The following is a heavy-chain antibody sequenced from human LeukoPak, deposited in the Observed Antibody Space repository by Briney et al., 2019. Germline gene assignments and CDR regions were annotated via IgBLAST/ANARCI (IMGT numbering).Heavy chain of an antibody. Sequence: SETLSLTCTVSGGSISSYYWSWIRQPPGKGLEWIGYVYYSGSTNYDPSLKSRVTISVDTSKNQFSLKLSSVTAADTAFYYCAKDWELGSWGQGTLVTVSS. J-gene: IGHJ5*02. CDR1: GGSISSYY. V-gene: IGHV4-59*01. D-gene: IGHD1-26*01. CDR2: VYYSGST. CDR3: AKDWELGS.